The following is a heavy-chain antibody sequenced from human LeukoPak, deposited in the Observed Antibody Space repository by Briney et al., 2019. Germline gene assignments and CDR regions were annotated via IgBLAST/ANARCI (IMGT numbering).Heavy chain of an antibody. CDR1: GFTFSSYS. V-gene: IGHV3-21*01. J-gene: IGHJ4*02. CDR3: ARVYHSYGVDY. D-gene: IGHD5-18*01. CDR2: ISSSSSYI. Sequence: GGSLRLSCAASGFTFSSYSMNWVRQAPGKGLEWVSSISSSSSYIYYADPVKGRFTISRDNAKNSLYLQMNSLRAEDTAVYYCARVYHSYGVDYWGQGTLVTVSS.